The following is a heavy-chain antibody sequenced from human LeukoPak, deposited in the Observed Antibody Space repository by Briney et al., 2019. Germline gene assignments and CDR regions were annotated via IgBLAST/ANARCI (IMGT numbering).Heavy chain of an antibody. D-gene: IGHD6-25*01. Sequence: PGGSLRLSCTASGLTFSTCWVHWVRQAPGKGLVWVSQFKVDGSLASYADSVEGRFTISRDNAKNTLHPQMNTLRTEDTAVYYCARGPPAAVWGQGALVTVSS. CDR3: ARGPPAAV. CDR1: GLTFSTCW. V-gene: IGHV3-74*01. CDR2: FKVDGSLA. J-gene: IGHJ4*02.